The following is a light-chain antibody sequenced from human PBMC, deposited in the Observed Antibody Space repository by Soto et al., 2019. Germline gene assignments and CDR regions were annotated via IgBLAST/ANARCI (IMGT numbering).Light chain of an antibody. V-gene: IGLV2-14*01. CDR1: SSDVGAYKY. J-gene: IGLJ1*01. CDR2: EVN. CDR3: SSYTSTSTYV. Sequence: QSVLTQPASVSGSPGQSITISCTGTSSDVGAYKYVSWYQHHSGRAPQLIIYEVNNRPSGVSNRFSGSKSGNTASLTISGLQAEDEADYHCSSYTSTSTYVFGTGTKLTVL.